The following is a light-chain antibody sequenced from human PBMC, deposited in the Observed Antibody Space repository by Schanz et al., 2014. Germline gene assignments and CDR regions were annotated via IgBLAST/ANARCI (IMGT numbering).Light chain of an antibody. CDR1: QSVSSN. CDR3: QQYNNWPPWT. Sequence: EIVLTQSPGTLSLSPGERATLSCRASQSVSSNLAWYQQKPGQAPRLLIYDASSRATGIPDRFSGSGSGTDFTLTISSLQSEDFAVYYCQQYNNWPPWTFGQGTKVEIK. CDR2: DAS. V-gene: IGKV3D-15*01. J-gene: IGKJ1*01.